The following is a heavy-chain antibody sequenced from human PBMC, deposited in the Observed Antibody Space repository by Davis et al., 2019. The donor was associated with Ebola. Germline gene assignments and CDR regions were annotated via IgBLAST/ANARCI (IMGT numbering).Heavy chain of an antibody. J-gene: IGHJ4*02. V-gene: IGHV1-3*01. CDR2: INAGNGNT. CDR1: GYTFISYA. CDR3: ARGYLTIFPASFDY. Sequence: AASVKVSCKASGYTFISYAMHWVRQAPGQRLEWMGWINAGNGNTKYSQKFQGRVTITRDTSASTAYMELSSPRSEDTAVYYCARGYLTIFPASFDYWGQGTLVTVSS. D-gene: IGHD3-3*01.